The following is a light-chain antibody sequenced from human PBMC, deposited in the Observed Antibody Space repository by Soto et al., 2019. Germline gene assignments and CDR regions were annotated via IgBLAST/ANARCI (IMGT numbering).Light chain of an antibody. V-gene: IGLV2-14*03. Sequence: QSVLTQPASVSGSTGQSITISCTGTHSDIGNYNYVSWYQHLPGKAPKLMIYDVGSRPSGVSSRFSGSKSGNTASLAISGLQAEDEADYYCNSYREGHPRFYVFGTGTKVTVL. CDR2: DVG. CDR1: HSDIGNYNY. J-gene: IGLJ1*01. CDR3: NSYREGHPRFYV.